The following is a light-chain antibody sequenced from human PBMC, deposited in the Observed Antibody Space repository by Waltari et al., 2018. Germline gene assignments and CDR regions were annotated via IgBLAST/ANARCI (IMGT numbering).Light chain of an antibody. CDR3: CSYTSSNTYV. Sequence: QSALTQPASVSGSPGQSLTLPCTGTSGDVVRYNYVSWYQQHPGKAPKLMIYDVINRPSGVSNRFSGSKSGNAASLTISGLQAEDEADYYCCSYTSSNTYVFGTGTKVTVL. CDR1: SGDVVRYNY. CDR2: DVI. V-gene: IGLV2-14*03. J-gene: IGLJ1*01.